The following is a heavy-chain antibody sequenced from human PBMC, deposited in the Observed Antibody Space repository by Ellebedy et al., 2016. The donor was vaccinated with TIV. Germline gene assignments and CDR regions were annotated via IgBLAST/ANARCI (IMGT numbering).Heavy chain of an antibody. Sequence: GESLKISCKGSGYSFASYWISWVRQMPGKGLEWMGKINPSDSDTNYSPSFQGHVSFSADTSINTAYLQWSGLKASDTAMYYCATQLERRGGASSWGQGTLVTVSS. J-gene: IGHJ5*02. CDR2: INPSDSDT. CDR3: ATQLERRGGASS. CDR1: GYSFASYW. D-gene: IGHD5-24*01. V-gene: IGHV5-10-1*01.